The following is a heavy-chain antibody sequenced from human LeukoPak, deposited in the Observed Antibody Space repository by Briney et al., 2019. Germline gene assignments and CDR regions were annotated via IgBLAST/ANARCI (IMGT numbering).Heavy chain of an antibody. J-gene: IGHJ4*02. D-gene: IGHD6-19*01. CDR2: IYYSGST. CDR1: GGSISSYY. CDR3: ARVEQWQYYFDY. Sequence: SETLSLTCTVSGGSISSYYWSWIRQPPGKGLEWIGYIYYSGSTNYNPSLKSRVTISVDTSKNQFSLKLSSVTAADTAVYYCARVEQWQYYFDYWGQGTLVTVSS. V-gene: IGHV4-59*01.